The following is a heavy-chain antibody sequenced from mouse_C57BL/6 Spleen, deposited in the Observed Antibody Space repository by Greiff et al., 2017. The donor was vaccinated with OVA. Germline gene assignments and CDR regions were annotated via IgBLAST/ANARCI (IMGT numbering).Heavy chain of an antibody. J-gene: IGHJ3*01. V-gene: IGHV14-4*01. D-gene: IGHD2-3*01. CDR2: IDPENGDT. CDR1: GFNIKDDY. CDR3: TTDDGSAWFAY. Sequence: EVQVVESGAELVRPGASVKLSCTASGFNIKDDYMHWVKQRPEQGLEWIGWIDPENGDTEYASKFQGKATITADTSSNTAYLQLSSLTSEDTAVYYCTTDDGSAWFAYWGQGTLVTVSA.